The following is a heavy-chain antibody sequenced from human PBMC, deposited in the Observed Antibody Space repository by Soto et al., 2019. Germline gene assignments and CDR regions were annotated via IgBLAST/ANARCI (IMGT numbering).Heavy chain of an antibody. V-gene: IGHV4-59*01. Sequence: LSENLYLSCTVSGGSRSEYLWSWIRQSPGKGLEWIGYIYYLGSTDYNPSLKSRVTISVDTSKRQFSLKLSSATVADTAVYYCARDGYDGSGSPYPAYWGPGTQVTVSS. CDR3: ARDGYDGSGSPYPAY. D-gene: IGHD3-10*01. CDR1: GGSRSEYL. J-gene: IGHJ4*02. CDR2: IYYLGST.